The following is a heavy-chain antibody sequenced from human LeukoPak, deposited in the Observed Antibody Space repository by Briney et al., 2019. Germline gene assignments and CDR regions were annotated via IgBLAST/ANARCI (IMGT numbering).Heavy chain of an antibody. D-gene: IGHD1-7*01. CDR1: GFTFSSYA. CDR3: ARDWDYDKDAFDV. Sequence: PGGSLRLSCAASGFTFSSYAMSWVRQAPGKGLEWVSAISGSGGSTYYADSVKGRFTISRDNAKNSLYLQMNSLRAEDTAVYYCARDWDYDKDAFDVWGQGTMVTVSS. J-gene: IGHJ3*01. V-gene: IGHV3-23*01. CDR2: ISGSGGST.